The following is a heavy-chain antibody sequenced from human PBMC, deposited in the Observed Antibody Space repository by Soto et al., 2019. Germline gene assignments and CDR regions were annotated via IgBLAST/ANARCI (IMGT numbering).Heavy chain of an antibody. J-gene: IGHJ4*02. CDR1: GMTFNKAW. CDR2: IKSKTNGGTT. Sequence: GGSLRLSCAASGMTFNKAWMSWVRQAPGKGLECVGHIKSKTNGGTTEYAAPVRGRFTISRDDSKNTLYLQMNSLKIEDTAVYSCATGGEYCSSPSCYDTFGYWGLGSLVTVSS. D-gene: IGHD2-2*01. V-gene: IGHV3-15*01. CDR3: ATGGEYCSSPSCYDTFGY.